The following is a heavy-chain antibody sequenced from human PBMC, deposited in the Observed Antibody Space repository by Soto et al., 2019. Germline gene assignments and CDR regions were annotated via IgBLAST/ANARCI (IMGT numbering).Heavy chain of an antibody. D-gene: IGHD6-13*01. CDR2: INHSGST. V-gene: IGHV4-34*01. CDR1: GGSFSGYY. Sequence: SETLSLTCAVYGGSFSGYYWSWIRQPPGKGLEWIGEINHSGSTNYNPSLKSRVTISVDTSKNQFSLKLSSVTAADTAVYYCAAGREHNSSSWYFAGWFDPWGQGTLVTV. CDR3: AAGREHNSSSWYFAGWFDP. J-gene: IGHJ5*02.